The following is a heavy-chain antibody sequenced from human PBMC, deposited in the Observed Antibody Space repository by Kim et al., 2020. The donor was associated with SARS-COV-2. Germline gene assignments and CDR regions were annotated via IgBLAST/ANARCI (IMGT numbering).Heavy chain of an antibody. CDR1: GGSFSGYY. V-gene: IGHV4-34*01. J-gene: IGHJ5*02. CDR2: INHSGST. Sequence: SETLSLTCAVYGGSFSGYYWSWIRQPPGKGLEWIGEINHSGSTNYNPSLKSRVTISVDTSKNQFSLKLSSVTAADTAVYYCARARIAAAGTLIPWGQGTLVTVSS. CDR3: ARARIAAAGTLIP. D-gene: IGHD6-13*01.